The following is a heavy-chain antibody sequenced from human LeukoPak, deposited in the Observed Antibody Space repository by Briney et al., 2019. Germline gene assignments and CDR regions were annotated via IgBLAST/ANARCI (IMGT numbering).Heavy chain of an antibody. CDR1: GGSISSGGYS. D-gene: IGHD2-2*01. CDR2: IYHSGST. V-gene: IGHV4-30-2*01. CDR3: ARRLRGIGYCSSTSCYGAFDI. Sequence: SSETLSLTCAVSGGSISSGGYSWSWIRQPPGKGLEWIGYIYHSGSTYYNPYLKSRVTISVDRSKNQFSLKLSSVTAADTAVYYCARRLRGIGYCSSTSCYGAFDIWGQGTMVTVSS. J-gene: IGHJ3*02.